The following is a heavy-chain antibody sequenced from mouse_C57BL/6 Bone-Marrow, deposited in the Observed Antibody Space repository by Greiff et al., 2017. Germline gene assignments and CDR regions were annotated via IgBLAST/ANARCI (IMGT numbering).Heavy chain of an antibody. J-gene: IGHJ1*03. CDR1: GYTFTSYW. CDR2: IYPGSGST. V-gene: IGHV1-55*01. CDR3: AWGDYDYWYFDV. Sequence: QVQLQQPGAELVKPGASVKMSCKASGYTFTSYWITWVTQRPGQGLEWVGDIYPGSGSTNYNEKFKSKSTLPVDASSSTAYMQLSSLTSEDSAVYYCAWGDYDYWYFDVWGTGTTVTVSS. D-gene: IGHD2-4*01.